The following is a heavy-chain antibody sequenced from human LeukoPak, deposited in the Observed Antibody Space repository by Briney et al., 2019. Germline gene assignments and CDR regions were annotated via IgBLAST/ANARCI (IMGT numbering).Heavy chain of an antibody. Sequence: PGGSLRLSCAASGFTFSSYAMSWVRQAPGKGLEWVSAISGSGGSTYYADSVKGRFTISRDNSKNTLYLQMNSLRAEDTAVYYCARPGISGTFYDYWGQGTLVTVSS. J-gene: IGHJ4*02. CDR1: GFTFSSYA. CDR3: ARPGISGTFYDY. D-gene: IGHD3-10*01. CDR2: ISGSGGST. V-gene: IGHV3-23*01.